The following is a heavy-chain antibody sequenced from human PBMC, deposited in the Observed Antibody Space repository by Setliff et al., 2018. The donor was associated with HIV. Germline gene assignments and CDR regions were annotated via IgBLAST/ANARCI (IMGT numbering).Heavy chain of an antibody. CDR3: ARDSGMAVVGTWRRLDP. V-gene: IGHV1-18*01. J-gene: IGHJ5*02. Sequence: ASVKVSCKASGYRFTSNSLNWVRQAPGQGPEWLGWISAYNGNTNYAQKFQGRVTITRDTSTSTAHMELRNLRSDDTAVYYCARDSGMAVVGTWRRLDPWGQGTLVTVSS. CDR2: ISAYNGNT. CDR1: GYRFTSNS. D-gene: IGHD6-19*01.